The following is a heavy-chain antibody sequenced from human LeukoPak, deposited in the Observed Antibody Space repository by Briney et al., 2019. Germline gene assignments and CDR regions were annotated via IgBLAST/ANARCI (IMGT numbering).Heavy chain of an antibody. J-gene: IGHJ4*02. Sequence: SVKVSCKASGGTFSSYAISWVRQAPGQGLEWMGGIIPIFGTAKYAQEFQGRVTITADKSTSTAYMEVSSLRSEDTAVYYCASGRTDIVVVPATLRNYYFDYWGQGTLVTVSS. CDR2: IIPIFGTA. D-gene: IGHD2-2*01. V-gene: IGHV1-69*06. CDR1: GGTFSSYA. CDR3: ASGRTDIVVVPATLRNYYFDY.